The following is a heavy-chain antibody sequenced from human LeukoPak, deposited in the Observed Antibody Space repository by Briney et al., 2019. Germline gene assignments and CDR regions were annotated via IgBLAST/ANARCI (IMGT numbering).Heavy chain of an antibody. V-gene: IGHV5-51*01. D-gene: IGHD1-26*01. CDR1: GYSFTSYW. J-gene: IGHJ5*02. Sequence: HGESLKISCKGSGYSFTSYWIGWVRQMPGKGLEWMGIIYPGDSDTRYSPSFQGQVTISADKSISTAYLQWSSLKASGTAMYYCARLLGGGSYPNWFDPWGQGTLVTVSS. CDR2: IYPGDSDT. CDR3: ARLLGGGSYPNWFDP.